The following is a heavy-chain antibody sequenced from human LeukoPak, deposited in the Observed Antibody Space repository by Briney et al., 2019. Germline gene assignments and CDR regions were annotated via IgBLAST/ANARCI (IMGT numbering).Heavy chain of an antibody. V-gene: IGHV4-34*01. D-gene: IGHD6-19*01. CDR2: INHSGST. Sequence: SETLSLTCAVYGGSFSGYYWSWIRQPPGKGLGWIGEINHSGSTNYNPSLKSRVTISVDTSKNQFSLKLSSVTAADTAVYYCASPASSGYSSGDGYHYYMDVWGKGTTVTVSS. J-gene: IGHJ6*03. CDR1: GGSFSGYY. CDR3: ASPASSGYSSGDGYHYYMDV.